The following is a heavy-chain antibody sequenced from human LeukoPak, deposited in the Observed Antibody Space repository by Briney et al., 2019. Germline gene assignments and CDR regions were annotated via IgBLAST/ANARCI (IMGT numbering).Heavy chain of an antibody. CDR1: GGSISSGGYY. CDR3: AREVTIFSHHIDY. Sequence: SETLSLTCTVSGGSISSGGYYWSWIRQPPGKGLEWIGRIYTSGSTNYNPSLKSRVTISVDTSKNQFSLKLSSVTAADTAVYYCAREVTIFSHHIDYWGQGTLVTVSS. D-gene: IGHD3-3*01. J-gene: IGHJ4*02. CDR2: IYTSGST. V-gene: IGHV4-61*02.